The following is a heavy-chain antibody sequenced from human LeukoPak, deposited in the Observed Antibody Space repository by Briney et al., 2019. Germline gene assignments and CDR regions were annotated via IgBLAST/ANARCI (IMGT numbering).Heavy chain of an antibody. D-gene: IGHD3-10*01. V-gene: IGHV3-21*01. CDR1: GFTFSSYS. Sequence: PGGSLRLSCAASGFTFSSYSMNWVRQAPGKGLEWVSSISSSSSYIYYADSVKGRFTISRDNAKNSLYLQMNSLRAEDTAVYYCARERITMVRGAPRGMRVWGQGTTVTVSS. J-gene: IGHJ6*02. CDR3: ARERITMVRGAPRGMRV. CDR2: ISSSSSYI.